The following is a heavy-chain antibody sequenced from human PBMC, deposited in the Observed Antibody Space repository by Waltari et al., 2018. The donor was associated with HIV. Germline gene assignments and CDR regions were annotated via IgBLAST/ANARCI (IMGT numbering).Heavy chain of an antibody. CDR2: IYHSGDS. D-gene: IGHD3-3*01. V-gene: IGHV4-30-4*01. CDR3: ARGGDFWSGFPV. Sequence: QVRLQESGPGLVKPSQTLSLTCTVSGGSLSSGTYFWSWIRQPPGKGLEWIGYIYHSGDSYYNPSLKSRVTISMDTSKKQFSLRLSSVTAADTAVYYCARGGDFWSGFPVWGQGTTVTISS. CDR1: GGSLSSGTYF. J-gene: IGHJ6*02.